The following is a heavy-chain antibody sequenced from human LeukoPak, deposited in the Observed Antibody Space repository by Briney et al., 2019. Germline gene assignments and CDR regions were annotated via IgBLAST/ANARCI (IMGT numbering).Heavy chain of an antibody. V-gene: IGHV3-33*01. CDR1: GFTFSSYG. Sequence: GRSLRLSCAASGFTFSSYGMHWVRQAPGKGLEWVAVIWYDGSNKYYADSVKGRFTISRDNSKNTLYLQMNSLRAEDTAVYYCARDKGVVVTAIGYFDYWGQGTLVTVSP. CDR2: IWYDGSNK. CDR3: ARDKGVVVTAIGYFDY. D-gene: IGHD2-21*02. J-gene: IGHJ4*02.